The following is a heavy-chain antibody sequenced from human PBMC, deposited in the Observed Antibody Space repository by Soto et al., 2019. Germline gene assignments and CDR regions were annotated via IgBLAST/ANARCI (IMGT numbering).Heavy chain of an antibody. Sequence: GGSLRLSCAASGFTFTRYSMNWVRQAPGKGLEWVSSISSTTNYIYYADSMKGRFTVSRDNAKNSVYLEMNSLSAEDTAVYYCARESQDLTSNFDYWGQGTLVTAPQ. CDR3: ARESQDLTSNFDY. J-gene: IGHJ4*02. CDR2: ISSTTNYI. V-gene: IGHV3-21*01. CDR1: GFTFTRYS.